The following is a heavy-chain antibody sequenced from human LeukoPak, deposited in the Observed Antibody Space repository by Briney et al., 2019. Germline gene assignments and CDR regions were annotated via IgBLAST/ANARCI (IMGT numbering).Heavy chain of an antibody. V-gene: IGHV4-61*02. CDR1: GDSISSGIHY. D-gene: IGHD6-13*01. J-gene: IGHJ4*02. Sequence: SETLSLTCTVSGDSISSGIHYWNWIRQPAGKGLEWIGRIYTSGSTNYNPSLKSRVTISLDTSKNQFSLNVSSVTAADTAVYYCARDDSSSWYYFDYWGQGTLVTVSS. CDR2: IYTSGST. CDR3: ARDDSSSWYYFDY.